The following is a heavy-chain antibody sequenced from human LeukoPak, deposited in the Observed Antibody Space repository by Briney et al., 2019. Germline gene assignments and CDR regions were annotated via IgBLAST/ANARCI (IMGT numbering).Heavy chain of an antibody. Sequence: GGSLRLSCAASGFTFSSYEMSWVRQAPGKGLEWVSYISSSGSTIYYADSVKGRFTISRDNAKNSLYLQMNSLRAEDTAVYYCARDGVYDSGPDAFDIWGQGTMVTVSS. CDR2: ISSSGSTI. CDR1: GFTFSSYE. V-gene: IGHV3-48*03. J-gene: IGHJ3*02. D-gene: IGHD3-22*01. CDR3: ARDGVYDSGPDAFDI.